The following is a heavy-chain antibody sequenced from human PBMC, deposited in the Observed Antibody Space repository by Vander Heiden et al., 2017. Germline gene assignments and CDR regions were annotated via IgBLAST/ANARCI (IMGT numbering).Heavy chain of an antibody. CDR3: VRGSNYYGMDV. CDR1: GFTFADYN. CDR2: ISWDASKI. Sequence: EVQLVESGGVVVQPGVSLRLSCGASGFTFADYNMYWIRQAPGKGLEWVSLISWDASKIYYADSVKGRFTISRDNSKNSLYLQMNSLRTEDTALYYCVRGSNYYGMDVWGQGTTVTVSS. V-gene: IGHV3-43*01. D-gene: IGHD4-4*01. J-gene: IGHJ6*02.